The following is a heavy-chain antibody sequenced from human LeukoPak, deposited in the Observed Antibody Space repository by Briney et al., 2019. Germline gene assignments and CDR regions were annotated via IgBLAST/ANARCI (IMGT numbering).Heavy chain of an antibody. CDR1: GFTFSSYG. CDR2: ISYDGSNK. D-gene: IGHD4-17*01. V-gene: IGHV3-30*18. J-gene: IGHJ3*02. CDR3: AKDRYGDPDAFDI. Sequence: GGSLRPSCAASGFTFSSYGMHWVRQAPGKGLEWVAVISYDGSNKYYADSVKGRFTISRGNSKNTLYLQMNSLRAEDTAVYYCAKDRYGDPDAFDIWGQGTMVTVSS.